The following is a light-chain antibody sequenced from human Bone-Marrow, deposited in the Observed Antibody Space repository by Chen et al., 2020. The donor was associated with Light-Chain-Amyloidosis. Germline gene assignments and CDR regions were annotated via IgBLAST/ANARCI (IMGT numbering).Light chain of an antibody. CDR3: QQYNQWPPLT. CDR1: QTISDK. Sequence: EIRMTQSPDTLSVSPGGRATLSCRASQTISDKLAWYQQRPGRAPRLLIYGGSTRATGIPDRVSGSGSGTDFTLTISGLQSEDSAIYYCQQYNQWPPLTFGGGTKVEI. V-gene: IGKV3D-15*01. CDR2: GGS. J-gene: IGKJ4*01.